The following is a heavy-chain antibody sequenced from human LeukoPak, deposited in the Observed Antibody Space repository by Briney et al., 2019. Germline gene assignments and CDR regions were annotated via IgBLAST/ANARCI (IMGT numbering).Heavy chain of an antibody. J-gene: IGHJ5*02. CDR3: ARDDVGYCSGGSCPAWFDP. CDR2: ISAYNGNT. CDR1: GYTFTSYG. V-gene: IGHV1-18*01. Sequence: ASVKVSCKASGYTFTSYGISWVRQAPGQGLEWVGWISAYNGNTNYAQKLQGRVTMTTDTSTSTAYMELRSLRSDDTAVYYCARDDVGYCSGGSCPAWFDPWGQGTLVTVST. D-gene: IGHD2-15*01.